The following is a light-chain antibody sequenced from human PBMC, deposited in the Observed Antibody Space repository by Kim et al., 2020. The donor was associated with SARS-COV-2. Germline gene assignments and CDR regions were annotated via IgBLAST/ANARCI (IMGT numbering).Light chain of an antibody. V-gene: IGKV1-16*02. CDR1: QGISNH. CDR3: LQYYSYPRT. J-gene: IGKJ1*01. CDR2: GAS. Sequence: ASVGDRVPLPCRASQGISNHLAWIQQKPGKARKALIYGASSLHSGVPSKFSGSGSGTDFTLTISSLQPEDFATYYCLQYYSYPRTFGQGTKVDIK.